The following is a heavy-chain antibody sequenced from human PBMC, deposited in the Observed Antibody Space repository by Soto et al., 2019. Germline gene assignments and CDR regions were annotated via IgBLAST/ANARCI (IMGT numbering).Heavy chain of an antibody. V-gene: IGHV3-23*01. CDR3: AKDSMRLEGLDDY. J-gene: IGHJ4*02. CDR2: ISASGGST. Sequence: EVQLLESGGGLVQPGGSLRLSCAASGFTFSNYAMSWVRQAPGKGLEWVSAISASGGSTYYTDSVKGRFTISRDNSRNTLYLQMNSLRAEDTAIYYCAKDSMRLEGLDDYWGQGMLVTASS. CDR1: GFTFSNYA. D-gene: IGHD1-1*01.